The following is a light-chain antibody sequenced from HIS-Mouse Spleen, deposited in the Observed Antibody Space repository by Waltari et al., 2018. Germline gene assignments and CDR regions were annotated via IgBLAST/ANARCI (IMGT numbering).Light chain of an antibody. Sequence: SYELTQPPSVSVSLGQMARLTCSGEALPTQYAYWYQQKPGQFPVLVIYKDSERPSGIPERFSGSSSGTIVTLTISGVQAEDEADYYCLSADSSGTWVFGGGTKLTVL. CDR3: LSADSSGTWV. V-gene: IGLV3-16*01. CDR1: ALPTQY. J-gene: IGLJ3*02. CDR2: KDS.